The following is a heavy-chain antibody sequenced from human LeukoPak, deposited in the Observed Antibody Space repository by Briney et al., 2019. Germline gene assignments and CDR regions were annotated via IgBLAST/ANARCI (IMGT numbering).Heavy chain of an antibody. CDR2: IDPSDSYT. Sequence: PGESLKISCKGSGYSFTSYWISWVRQMPGKDLEWMGRIDPSDSYTNYSPSFQGHVTISADKSISTAYLQWSSLKASDTAMYYCASNWNHLGSTYYYGMDVWGQGTTVTVSS. D-gene: IGHD1-14*01. CDR1: GYSFTSYW. CDR3: ASNWNHLGSTYYYGMDV. V-gene: IGHV5-10-1*01. J-gene: IGHJ6*02.